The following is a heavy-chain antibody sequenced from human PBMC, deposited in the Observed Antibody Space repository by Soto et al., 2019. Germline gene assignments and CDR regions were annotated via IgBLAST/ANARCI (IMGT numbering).Heavy chain of an antibody. D-gene: IGHD3-22*01. CDR2: ISGSGENT. Sequence: ETLSLTWTVSGGSISSIVYYWGWIRQAPGKGLEWVSAISGSGENTYYADSVKGRFTISRDNSKNMLYLQMNSLRVEDTAVYYCARDLSYYERGGLYDHWGQGTLVTVSS. V-gene: IGHV3-23*01. J-gene: IGHJ4*02. CDR1: GGSISSIVYY. CDR3: ARDLSYYERGGLYDH.